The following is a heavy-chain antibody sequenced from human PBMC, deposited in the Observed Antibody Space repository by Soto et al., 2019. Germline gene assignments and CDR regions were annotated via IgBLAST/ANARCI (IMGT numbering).Heavy chain of an antibody. Sequence: PGGSLSLSCAASGFTFSTYWMTWVRQAQDKGLEWVATIKQDGSEKYYVDSVKGRFLISRDNARNSLYLQMNSLRVDDTAVYYCARDDDPDYWGQGTLVTVSS. D-gene: IGHD3-3*01. CDR2: IKQDGSEK. CDR3: ARDDDPDY. CDR1: GFTFSTYW. J-gene: IGHJ4*02. V-gene: IGHV3-7*01.